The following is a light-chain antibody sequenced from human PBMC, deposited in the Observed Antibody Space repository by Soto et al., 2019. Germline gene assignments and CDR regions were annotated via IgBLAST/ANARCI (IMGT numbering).Light chain of an antibody. V-gene: IGKV3-11*01. CDR2: AAS. J-gene: IGKJ5*01. Sequence: EIVLTQSPVTLSLSPGERATHSCRAIQIISNDLGWYQQRPGQPPRLLIYAASNRAPGISARFSGSGSGIDFTLTISSLEPEDFAVYYCQQCSDWPPITFGQGTRLE. CDR3: QQCSDWPPIT. CDR1: QIISND.